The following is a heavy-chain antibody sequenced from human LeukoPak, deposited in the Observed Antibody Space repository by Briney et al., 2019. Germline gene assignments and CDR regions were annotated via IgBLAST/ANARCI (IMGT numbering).Heavy chain of an antibody. CDR3: AADWSYDSSGSDAFDI. V-gene: IGHV1-58*02. Sequence: SVKVSFKASGFTFTSSAMQWVRQARGHRLEWIGWIVVGSGNTNYAQKFQERVTITRDMSTSTAYMELSSLRSEDTAVYYCAADWSYDSSGSDAFDIWGQGTMVTVSS. J-gene: IGHJ3*02. D-gene: IGHD3-22*01. CDR2: IVVGSGNT. CDR1: GFTFTSSA.